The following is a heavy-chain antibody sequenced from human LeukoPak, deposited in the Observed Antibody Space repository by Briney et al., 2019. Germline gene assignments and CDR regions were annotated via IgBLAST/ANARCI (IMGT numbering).Heavy chain of an antibody. CDR2: MNPNSGNT. CDR1: AYTFTSYD. Sequence: ASVKVSCKASAYTFTSYDINWVRQATGQGLEWMGWMNPNSGNTGYAQKFQGGVTMTRNTSISTAYMELSSLTSEDTAVYYCARVREVWWNPHDAFDIWGQGTRVTVSS. D-gene: IGHD2-21*01. V-gene: IGHV1-8*01. J-gene: IGHJ3*02. CDR3: ARVREVWWNPHDAFDI.